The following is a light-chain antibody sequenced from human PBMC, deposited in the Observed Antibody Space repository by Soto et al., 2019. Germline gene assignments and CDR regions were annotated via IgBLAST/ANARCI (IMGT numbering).Light chain of an antibody. CDR2: GAS. CDR1: QSVSSN. V-gene: IGKV3-15*01. J-gene: IGKJ2*01. CDR3: QQYNDWPLYT. Sequence: ELVMTQSPATLSVSPGERATLSCRASQSVSSNLGWYQQKPGQAPRLLIYGASTRATGIPARFSGSGSGTEFTLTISSLQSEDFAVYYCQQYNDWPLYTFGQGTKLEIK.